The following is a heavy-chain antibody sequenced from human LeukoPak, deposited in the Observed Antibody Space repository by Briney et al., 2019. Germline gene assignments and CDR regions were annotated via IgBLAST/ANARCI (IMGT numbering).Heavy chain of an antibody. J-gene: IGHJ6*03. D-gene: IGHD3-3*01. CDR1: GGSISSGDYY. CDR2: INHSGST. Sequence: PSQTLSLTCTVSGGSISSGDYYWSWIRQPPGKGLEWIGEINHSGSTNYNPSLKSRVTISVDTSKNQFSLKLSSVTAADTAVYYCARASRFLEWLLWVRSSTRDYYYYYMDVWGKGTTVTVSS. CDR3: ARASRFLEWLLWVRSSTRDYYYYYMDV. V-gene: IGHV4-30-4*08.